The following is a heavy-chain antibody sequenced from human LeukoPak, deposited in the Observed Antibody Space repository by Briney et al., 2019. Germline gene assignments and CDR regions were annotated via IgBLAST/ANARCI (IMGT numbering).Heavy chain of an antibody. CDR3: ARESDFWSGIDY. CDR1: GFTFSSYS. Sequence: GGSLRLSCAGSGFTFSSYSMNWVRQAPGKELEWVSSISSSSSYIYYADSVKGRFTISRDNAKNSLYLQMNSLRAEDTAVYYCARESDFWSGIDYWGPRTLVTVSS. D-gene: IGHD3-3*01. V-gene: IGHV3-21*03. CDR2: ISSSSSYI. J-gene: IGHJ4*02.